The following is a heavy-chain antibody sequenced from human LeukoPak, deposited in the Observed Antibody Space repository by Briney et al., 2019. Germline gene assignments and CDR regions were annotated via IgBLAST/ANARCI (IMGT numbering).Heavy chain of an antibody. Sequence: GGSLRLSCAASGFTFSSYAMHWVRQAPGKGLEWVAVISYDGSNKYYADSVKGRSTISRDNSKNTLYLQMNSLRAEDTAVYYCARHQARGAYFDYWGQGTLVTVSS. J-gene: IGHJ4*02. CDR1: GFTFSSYA. D-gene: IGHD3-10*01. CDR2: ISYDGSNK. V-gene: IGHV3-30*04. CDR3: ARHQARGAYFDY.